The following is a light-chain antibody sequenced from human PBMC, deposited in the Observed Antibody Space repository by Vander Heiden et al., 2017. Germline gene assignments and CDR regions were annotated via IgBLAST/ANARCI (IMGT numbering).Light chain of an antibody. CDR2: EVT. J-gene: IGLJ2*01. CDR1: TSDIGGFEF. Sequence: SALTQPASVSGSPGQSITIPCTGTTSDIGGFEFVSWYRQHPGKAPKLLIFEVTNRPSGVSSRFSGSKSGSTASLTISGLQADDEAYYYCTSYTANTTPLFGGGTKLTVL. V-gene: IGLV2-14*01. CDR3: TSYTANTTPL.